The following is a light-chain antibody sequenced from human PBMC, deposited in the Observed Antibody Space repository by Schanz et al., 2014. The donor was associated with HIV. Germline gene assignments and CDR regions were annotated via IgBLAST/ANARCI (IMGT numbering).Light chain of an antibody. J-gene: IGLJ2*01. V-gene: IGLV1-40*01. CDR2: DSN. Sequence: SVLTQPPSVSGAPGQRVTISCIGSTSNIGAGDDVHWYHQPPGTAPKLLIYDSNNRPSGVPDRFSGSKSGTSASLAISGLQSDDEADYYCAAWDDSLNAMVFGGGTKLTVL. CDR3: AAWDDSLNAMV. CDR1: TSNIGAGDD.